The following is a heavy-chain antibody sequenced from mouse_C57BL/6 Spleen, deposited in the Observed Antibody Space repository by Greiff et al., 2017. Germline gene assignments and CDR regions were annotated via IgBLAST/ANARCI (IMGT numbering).Heavy chain of an antibody. CDR3: ARERGNYRYFDV. V-gene: IGHV1-55*01. Sequence: VQLQQPGAELVKPGASVKMSCKASGYTFTSYWITWVKQRPGQGLEWIGDIYPGSGSTNYNEKFKSKATLTVDTSSSTAYMQLSSLTSEDSAVYYCARERGNYRYFDVWGTGTTVTVSS. CDR2: IYPGSGST. D-gene: IGHD2-1*01. J-gene: IGHJ1*03. CDR1: GYTFTSYW.